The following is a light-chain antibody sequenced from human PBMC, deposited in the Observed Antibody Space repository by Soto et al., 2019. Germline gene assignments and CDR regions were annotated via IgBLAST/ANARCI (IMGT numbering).Light chain of an antibody. Sequence: QTVVTQEPSFSVSPGGTVTLTCGLTSGSVSTTYYPSWYQQTPGPAPRTLIYSTHIRSSGVPDRFSGSILGNKAALTITGAQADDESDYHCMLYMGGGLVVFGGGTKLTVL. V-gene: IGLV8-61*01. CDR2: STH. CDR3: MLYMGGGLVV. CDR1: SGSVSTTYY. J-gene: IGLJ2*01.